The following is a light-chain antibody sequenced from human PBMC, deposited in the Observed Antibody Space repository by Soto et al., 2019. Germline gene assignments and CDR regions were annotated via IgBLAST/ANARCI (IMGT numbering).Light chain of an antibody. CDR2: DAS. V-gene: IGKV3-11*02. Sequence: EIVMTQSPATLSLSPGERATLSCRASQSVSSYLAWYQQKPGQAPRLLIYDASNRATGIPARFSGSGSGRDFILTINSQEPEDFAVYYCQQLSNWPITFGQMTQLEIK. CDR1: QSVSSY. CDR3: QQLSNWPIT. J-gene: IGKJ5*01.